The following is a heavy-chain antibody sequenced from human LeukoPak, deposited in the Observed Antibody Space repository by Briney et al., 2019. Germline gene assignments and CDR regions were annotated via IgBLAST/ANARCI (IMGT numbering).Heavy chain of an antibody. CDR2: IYYTGST. J-gene: IGHJ5*02. D-gene: IGHD1-26*01. CDR3: ARCGRGWFDP. CDR1: GGSISTGDYY. Sequence: SQTLSLTCTVSGGSISTGDYYWIWIRQSPGKGLEWIGYIYYTGSTHYNPSLKSRATMSVDTSKNQFSLKMSSVTAADTAVYYCARCGRGWFDPWGQGTLVTVSS. V-gene: IGHV4-30-4*01.